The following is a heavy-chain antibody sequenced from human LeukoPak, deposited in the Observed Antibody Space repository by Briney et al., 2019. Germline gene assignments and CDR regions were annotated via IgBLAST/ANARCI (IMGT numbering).Heavy chain of an antibody. D-gene: IGHD6-19*01. CDR1: GYTFTSYY. J-gene: IGHJ4*02. Sequence: ASVKVSCKASGYTFTSYYMHWVRQAPGRGLEWMGIINPSGGSTSYAQKFQGRVTMTRDMSTSTVYMELSSLRSGDTAVYYCAREHSIGGKYSSGWSSTPSFDYWGQGTLVTVSS. V-gene: IGHV1-46*01. CDR3: AREHSIGGKYSSGWSSTPSFDY. CDR2: INPSGGST.